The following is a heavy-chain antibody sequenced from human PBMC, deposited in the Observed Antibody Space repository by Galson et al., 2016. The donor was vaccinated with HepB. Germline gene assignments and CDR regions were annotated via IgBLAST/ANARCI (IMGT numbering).Heavy chain of an antibody. Sequence: SETLSLTCAVYGGSFSGYYWSWIRQPPGKGLEWIGEINPSGSTNYNPSLKSRVTMSVDTSKNQFSLKLSSVTAADTAVYYCARGDNPDYGDYASAYYYMDVWGKGTTFTVSS. V-gene: IGHV4-34*01. CDR1: GGSFSGYY. D-gene: IGHD4-17*01. CDR3: ARGDNPDYGDYASAYYYMDV. CDR2: INPSGST. J-gene: IGHJ6*03.